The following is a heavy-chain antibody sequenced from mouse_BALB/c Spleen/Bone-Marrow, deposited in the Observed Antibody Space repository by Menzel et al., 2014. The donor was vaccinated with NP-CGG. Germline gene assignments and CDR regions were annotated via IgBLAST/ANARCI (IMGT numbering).Heavy chain of an antibody. CDR2: IDPANGNT. CDR3: APYYYGRWFAN. D-gene: IGHD1-1*01. Sequence: EVKLVESGAELVKPGASVTLSCTASGFNIKDTYMHWVKQRPEQGLEWIGRIDPANGNTKYDPKFQGKATITADTSSNTAYLQLSSLTSEDTAVYYCAPYYYGRWFANWGQGPPVTASA. CDR1: GFNIKDTY. J-gene: IGHJ3*01. V-gene: IGHV14-3*02.